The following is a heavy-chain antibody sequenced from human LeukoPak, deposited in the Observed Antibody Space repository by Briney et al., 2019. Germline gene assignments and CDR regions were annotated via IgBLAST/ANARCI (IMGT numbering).Heavy chain of an antibody. D-gene: IGHD3-10*01. J-gene: IGHJ5*02. CDR3: AREGLNMVRGVIPKEAWGWFDP. Sequence: KPSETLSLTCTVSGGSISSYYWSWLRQPAGKGLEWIGRIYRSGSSNYNPSLKSRVTVSVDTSKNQFSLKLSSVTAADTAVYYCAREGLNMVRGVIPKEAWGWFDPWGQGTLVTVSS. V-gene: IGHV4-4*07. CDR2: IYRSGSS. CDR1: GGSISSYY.